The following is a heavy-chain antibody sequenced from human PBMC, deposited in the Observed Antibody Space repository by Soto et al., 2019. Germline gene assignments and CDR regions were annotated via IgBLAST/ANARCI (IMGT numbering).Heavy chain of an antibody. CDR2: ISSSSSYT. V-gene: IGHV3-11*05. CDR1: GFTFSDYY. J-gene: IGHJ4*02. Sequence: QVQLVESGGGLVKPGGSLRLSCAGSGFTFSDYYMSWIRQAPGKGLGWVSYISSSSSYTNYADSVKGRFTISRDNAKNSLYLQMNGLRAEDTAVYYCAREGIAAAGTCDYWGQGTLVTVSS. D-gene: IGHD6-13*01. CDR3: AREGIAAAGTCDY.